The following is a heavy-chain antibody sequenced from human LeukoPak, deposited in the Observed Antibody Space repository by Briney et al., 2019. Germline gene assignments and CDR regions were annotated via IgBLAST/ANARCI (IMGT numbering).Heavy chain of an antibody. V-gene: IGHV4-34*01. Sequence: SETLSLTCAVYGGSFSGYYWSWIRQPPGKGLEWIGEINHSGSTNYNPSLKSRVTISVDTSKNQFSLKPSSVTAADMAVYYCARITVTTCHYYYGMDVWGQGTTVTVSS. D-gene: IGHD4-17*01. J-gene: IGHJ6*02. CDR3: ARITVTTCHYYYGMDV. CDR1: GGSFSGYY. CDR2: INHSGST.